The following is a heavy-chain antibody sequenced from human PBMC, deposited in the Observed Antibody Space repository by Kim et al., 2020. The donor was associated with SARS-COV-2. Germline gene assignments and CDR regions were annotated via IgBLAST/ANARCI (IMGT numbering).Heavy chain of an antibody. J-gene: IGHJ5*02. CDR3: ARQIHNSYTNWFDP. V-gene: IGHV1-3*01. Sequence: SRNFQDRVTVTRAASASTAYMELSSLRSEDTAVYYCARQIHNSYTNWFDPWGQGTLVTVSS. D-gene: IGHD1-1*01.